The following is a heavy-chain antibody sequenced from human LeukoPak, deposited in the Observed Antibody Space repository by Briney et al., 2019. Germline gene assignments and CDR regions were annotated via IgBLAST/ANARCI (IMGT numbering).Heavy chain of an antibody. J-gene: IGHJ2*01. V-gene: IGHV3-23*01. D-gene: IGHD6-19*01. Sequence: GGSLRLSCAASGFTFSSYSMSWVRQAPGKGLEWVSTISDSGANTYYANSVRGRFTISRDNSKNTLYLQKNSLRADDTAIYYCAKSMTLQWRGFFDLWGRGTHVTVSS. CDR3: AKSMTLQWRGFFDL. CDR2: ISDSGANT. CDR1: GFTFSSYS.